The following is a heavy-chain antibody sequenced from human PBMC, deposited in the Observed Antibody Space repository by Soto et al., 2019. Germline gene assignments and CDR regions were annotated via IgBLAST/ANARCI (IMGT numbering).Heavy chain of an antibody. Sequence: EVQLVESGGGLVQPGGSLRLSCEASGFVLSSYSMSWVRQAPGKGLEWVSYIGTGTRTRYYADSVKGRFTISRDNGKNPLFLQMNSLRAEDTALYYCARSYSYGFGYWGQGTLVTVSS. D-gene: IGHD5-18*01. CDR1: GFVLSSYS. J-gene: IGHJ4*02. CDR2: IGTGTRTR. CDR3: ARSYSYGFGY. V-gene: IGHV3-48*01.